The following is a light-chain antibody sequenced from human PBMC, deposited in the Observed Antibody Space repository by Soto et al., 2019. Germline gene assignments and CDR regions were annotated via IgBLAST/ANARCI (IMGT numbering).Light chain of an antibody. J-gene: IGLJ2*01. CDR1: SSNIGNNY. CDR2: DNN. V-gene: IGLV1-51*01. CDR3: GTWDSSLSAGL. Sequence: QSVLTQPPSVSAAPGQKVTIPCSGGSSNIGNNYVSWYQQLPGTAPKLLIYDNNKRPSGIPDRFSGSKSGTSATLGITGLQTGDEADYYCGTWDSSLSAGLFGGGTKLTVL.